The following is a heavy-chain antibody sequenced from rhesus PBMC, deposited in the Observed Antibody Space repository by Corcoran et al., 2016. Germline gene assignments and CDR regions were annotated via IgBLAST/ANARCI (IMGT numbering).Heavy chain of an antibody. V-gene: IGHV3-116*02. CDR1: GFTFSDYY. J-gene: IGHJ4*01. CDR3: ARGAVDTATPGAY. Sequence: EVRLVESGGGLVQPGGSLRLSCAASGFTFSDYYISWVRQAPGKGPEWVGLLKKKANGGTAEYAASWKGRFTISRDDSKSIASLQMNSLKTEDTAVYYCARGAVDTATPGAYWGQGVLVTVSS. CDR2: LKKKANGGTA. D-gene: IGHD5-12*01.